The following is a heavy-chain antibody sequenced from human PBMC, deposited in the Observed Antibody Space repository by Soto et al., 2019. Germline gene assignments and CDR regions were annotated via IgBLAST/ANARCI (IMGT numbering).Heavy chain of an antibody. V-gene: IGHV3-30*18. Sequence: GGSLRLSCAASGFTFSSYGMHWVRQAPGKGLEWVAVISYDGSNKYYADSVKGRFTISRDNSKNTLYLQMNSLRAEDTAVYYCAKGLGTEGPYFDYWGQGTLVTVSS. CDR3: AKGLGTEGPYFDY. J-gene: IGHJ4*02. CDR1: GFTFSSYG. CDR2: ISYDGSNK. D-gene: IGHD7-27*01.